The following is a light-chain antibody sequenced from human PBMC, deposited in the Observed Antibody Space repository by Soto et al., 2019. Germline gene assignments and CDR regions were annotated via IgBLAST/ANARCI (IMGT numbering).Light chain of an antibody. CDR2: AAS. V-gene: IGKV1-39*01. Sequence: DIQMTQSPSSLSASVGDRVTITCRASQSISSYLNWYQQKPGKAPKLLIYAASTLQRGVPSRFSGSGSGTDFTLTISSLQPEDFATYYCQQSNSTPLTFGQGTKVKIK. CDR3: QQSNSTPLT. CDR1: QSISSY. J-gene: IGKJ1*01.